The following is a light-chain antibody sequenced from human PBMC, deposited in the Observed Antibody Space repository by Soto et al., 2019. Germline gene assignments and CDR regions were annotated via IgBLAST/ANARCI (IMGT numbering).Light chain of an antibody. CDR2: KAS. CDR3: QQYNSYPFR. V-gene: IGKV1-5*03. CDR1: QSISSW. Sequence: DIQMTQSPSTLSASVGDRVTITCRASQSISSWLAWYQQKPGKAPKLLIYKASRLESGVPSRFSGSGSGTEFTLNISSLQADAFASYSWQQYNSYPFRFGQGTKLEIK. J-gene: IGKJ2*03.